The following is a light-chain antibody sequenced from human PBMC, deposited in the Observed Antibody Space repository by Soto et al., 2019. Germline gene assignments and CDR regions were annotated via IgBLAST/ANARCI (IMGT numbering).Light chain of an antibody. Sequence: DVVMTQSPLSLPVTLGQPASISCRSTQSLVFSDGNTYLSWFHQRPGQSPRRLIYQVSNRDSGVPDRVSGSGSGTDFTPKSSRVEAEDVGVFACMQATHWPWTFGQGTKVEIK. CDR2: QVS. CDR3: MQATHWPWT. V-gene: IGKV2-30*01. CDR1: QSLVFSDGNTY. J-gene: IGKJ1*01.